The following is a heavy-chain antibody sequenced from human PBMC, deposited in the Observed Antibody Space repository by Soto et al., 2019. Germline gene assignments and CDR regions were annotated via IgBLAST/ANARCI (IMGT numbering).Heavy chain of an antibody. CDR2: IKQDGSEK. D-gene: IGHD2-2*01. V-gene: IGHV3-7*01. CDR1: GFTFSSYW. CDR3: ATDSHIVLVPAALRSYYYYYGMDV. Sequence: PGGSLRLSCAASGFTFSSYWMSWVRQAPGKGLEWVANIKQDGSEKYYVDSVKGRFTISRDNAKNSLYLQMNSLRAEDTAVYYCATDSHIVLVPAALRSYYYYYGMDVWGEGTTVTVSS. J-gene: IGHJ6*04.